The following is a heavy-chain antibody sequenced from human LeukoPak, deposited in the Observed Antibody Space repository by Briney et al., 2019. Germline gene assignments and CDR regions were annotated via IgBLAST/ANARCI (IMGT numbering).Heavy chain of an antibody. CDR3: ARGYGNYYGSGSYYNRRWFDP. Sequence: SETLSLTCAVYGGSLSGYYWSWIRQPPGKGLEWIGEINHSGSTNYNPSLKSRVTISVDTSKNQFSLKLSSVTAADTAVYYCARGYGNYYGSGSYYNRRWFDPWGQGTLVTVSS. J-gene: IGHJ5*02. CDR1: GGSLSGYY. CDR2: INHSGST. D-gene: IGHD3-10*01. V-gene: IGHV4-34*01.